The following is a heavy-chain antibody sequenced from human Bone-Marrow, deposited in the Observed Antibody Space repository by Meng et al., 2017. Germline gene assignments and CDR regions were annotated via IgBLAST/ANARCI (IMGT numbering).Heavy chain of an antibody. CDR3: VKCSIGWYWGHFDN. J-gene: IGHJ4*02. CDR2: ISESGDDT. V-gene: IGHV3-23*01. D-gene: IGHD6-19*01. Sequence: GGSLRLSCAASGFTFSSYAMHWVRQAPGKGLEWVSAISESGDDTYYADSVKGRFTISRENSKNTLYLQMNSLRAEDRAVYYCVKCSIGWYWGHFDNWGQGRLVTVSS. CDR1: GFTFSSYA.